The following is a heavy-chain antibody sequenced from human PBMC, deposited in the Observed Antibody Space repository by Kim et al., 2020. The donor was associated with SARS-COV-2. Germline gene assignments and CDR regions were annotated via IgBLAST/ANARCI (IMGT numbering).Heavy chain of an antibody. CDR1: GFTFSDHY. Sequence: GGSLRLSCAASGFTFSDHYMDWVRQAPGKGLEWVGRTRNKANSYTTEYAASVKGRFTISRDDSKNSLYLQSNSLKTEATDEYYCAVSVYGGNSGYFDYWG. J-gene: IGHJ4*03. CDR2: TRNKANSYTT. CDR3: AVSVYGGNSGYFDY. D-gene: IGHD4-17*01. V-gene: IGHV3-72*01.